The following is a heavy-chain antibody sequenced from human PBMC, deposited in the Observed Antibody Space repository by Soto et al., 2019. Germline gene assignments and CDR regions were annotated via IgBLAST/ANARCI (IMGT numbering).Heavy chain of an antibody. CDR3: ARDYRPKYYYDSSGYFPPTYFDS. CDR1: GGSISSGDYY. Sequence: QVQLQESGPGLLKTSQTLSLTCTVSGGSISSGDYYWSWIRQSPGKGVEWIGYITYRARTNYNPSLQSRVAMSVDTSKNLFSLRLTSVTAADTAVYYCARDYRPKYYYDSSGYFPPTYFDSWGQGALVTVSS. V-gene: IGHV4-30-4*01. CDR2: ITYRART. D-gene: IGHD3-22*01. J-gene: IGHJ4*02.